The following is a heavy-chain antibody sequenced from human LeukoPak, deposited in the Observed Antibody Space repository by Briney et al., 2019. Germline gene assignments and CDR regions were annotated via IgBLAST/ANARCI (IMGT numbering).Heavy chain of an antibody. CDR3: ARDAHFDWLLSKGNGFDP. CDR2: ISSSSSYI. Sequence: GGSLRVSCVASGFTFSSYSMNWVRQAPGKGLEWVSSISSSSSYIYYTDSVKGRFTISRDNAKKSLYLQMNSLRAEDTAVYYCARDAHFDWLLSKGNGFDPWGQGTLVTVSS. CDR1: GFTFSSYS. V-gene: IGHV3-21*01. J-gene: IGHJ5*02. D-gene: IGHD3-9*01.